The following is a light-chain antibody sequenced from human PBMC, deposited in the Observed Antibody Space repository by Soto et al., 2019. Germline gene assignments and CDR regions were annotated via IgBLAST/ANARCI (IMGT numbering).Light chain of an antibody. CDR1: SSDVGAYKY. CDR3: SSYTRQSTYI. V-gene: IGLV2-14*01. Sequence: QSALTQPASVSGSPGQSITISCSGTSSDVGAYKYVSWFQQYPGKVPKLINYEVNERASGVSNRFSASKSGNTASLTISGLQAEDEAEYYCSSYTRQSTYIFGTGTKLTVL. J-gene: IGLJ1*01. CDR2: EVN.